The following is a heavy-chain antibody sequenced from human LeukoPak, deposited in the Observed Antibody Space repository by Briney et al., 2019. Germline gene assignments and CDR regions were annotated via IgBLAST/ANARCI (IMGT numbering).Heavy chain of an antibody. Sequence: PGGSLRLSSAASGFTFRSFWMHWVRQDPGEGVVWVSLMNGDGTSIACADSVKGRFTISRDNAKNTLYLQMNRLKAEDTAVYYCARSATDAFDIWGQGTMVTVSS. D-gene: IGHD3-3*01. J-gene: IGHJ3*02. CDR1: GFTFRSFW. V-gene: IGHV3-74*03. CDR3: ARSATDAFDI. CDR2: MNGDGTSI.